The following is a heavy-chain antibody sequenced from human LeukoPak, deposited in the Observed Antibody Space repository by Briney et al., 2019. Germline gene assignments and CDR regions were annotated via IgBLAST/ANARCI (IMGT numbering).Heavy chain of an antibody. CDR3: AKGIPWEPLQY. J-gene: IGHJ4*02. Sequence: GGSLRLSCAASGFTFDDYAMHWVRQAPGKGLEWVSGISWNGGSIDYADSVKGRFTISRDNAKNSLYLQMNSLRTEDTALYYCAKGIPWEPLQYWGQGTLVTVSS. V-gene: IGHV3-9*01. CDR2: ISWNGGSI. D-gene: IGHD2-15*01. CDR1: GFTFDDYA.